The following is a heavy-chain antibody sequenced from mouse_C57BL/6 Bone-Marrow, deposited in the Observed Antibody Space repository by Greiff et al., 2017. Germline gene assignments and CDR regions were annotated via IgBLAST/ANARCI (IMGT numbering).Heavy chain of an antibody. CDR2: IYPGSGST. Sequence: VQLQQPGAELVKPGASVKMSCKASGYTFTSYWITWVKQRPGQGLEWIGDIYPGSGSTNYNEKFKSKATLTVDTSSSTAYMQLSSLTSEDSAVYYCARRQLRPHYYAMDYWGQGTSVTVSS. J-gene: IGHJ4*01. CDR3: ARRQLRPHYYAMDY. D-gene: IGHD3-2*02. V-gene: IGHV1-55*01. CDR1: GYTFTSYW.